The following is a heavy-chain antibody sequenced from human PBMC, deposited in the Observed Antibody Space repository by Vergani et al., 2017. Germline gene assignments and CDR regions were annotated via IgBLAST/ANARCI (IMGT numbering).Heavy chain of an antibody. CDR2: IYYSGST. Sequence: QLQLQESGPGLVKPSATLSLTCSVSGASIRSSNYYWGWIRQPPGKGLEWIASIYYSGSTYYNPSLKSRVTISVDTSKNQFSLKLSSVTAADTAVYFCAREGYCTNGVCWTLFDVWGQGALVTVSS. D-gene: IGHD2-8*01. J-gene: IGHJ4*02. V-gene: IGHV4-39*02. CDR1: GASIRSSNYY. CDR3: AREGYCTNGVCWTLFDV.